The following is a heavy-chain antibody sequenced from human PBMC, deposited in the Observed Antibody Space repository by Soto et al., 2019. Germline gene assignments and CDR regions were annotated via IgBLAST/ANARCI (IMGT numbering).Heavy chain of an antibody. CDR3: TRYCMAIDD. Sequence: QVQLVQSGAEVKKPGASVKVSCKASGYTFTSYGISWVRQAPGQGLEWMGWINPYNGNTNYAQKFQVRVTMTTATAANPANMELRSRRSDDTAGSSWTRYCMAIDDWVQGTLVTGAS. CDR2: INPYNGNT. J-gene: IGHJ4*02. CDR1: GYTFTSYG. D-gene: IGHD2-15*01. V-gene: IGHV1-18*01.